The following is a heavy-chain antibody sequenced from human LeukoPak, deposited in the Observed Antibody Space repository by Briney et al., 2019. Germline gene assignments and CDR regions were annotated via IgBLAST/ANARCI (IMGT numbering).Heavy chain of an antibody. CDR1: GFTFSYYA. J-gene: IGHJ4*02. V-gene: IGHV3-23*01. CDR3: TKDQRGSGRIVDY. CDR2: ISGSGSST. Sequence: GGSLRLSCAASGFTFSYYAMSWVRQAPGKGLEWVSSISGSGSSTYYADSVKGRFTISRDNSKNTLYLQMNSLRAEDTAVYYCTKDQRGSGRIVDYWGQGTLVTISS. D-gene: IGHD3-10*01.